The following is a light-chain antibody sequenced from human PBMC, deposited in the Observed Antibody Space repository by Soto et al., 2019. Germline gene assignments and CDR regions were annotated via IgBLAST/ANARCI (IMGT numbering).Light chain of an antibody. CDR1: SSDY. V-gene: IGLV2-14*01. J-gene: IGLJ1*01. CDR2: DLT. CDR3: SSYTGNKTYV. Sequence: SGLTLPGSVSGSPGQSITIAGTGPSSDYVSWYQQHPGKAPKLLIYDLTIRPSGVSDRFSGSKSGNTASLTISGLQADDEADYYCSSYTGNKTYVFGTGTKVTVL.